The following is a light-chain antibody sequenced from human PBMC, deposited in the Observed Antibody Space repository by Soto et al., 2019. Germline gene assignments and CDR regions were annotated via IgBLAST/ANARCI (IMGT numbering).Light chain of an antibody. CDR2: GNT. J-gene: IGLJ2*01. CDR1: SSNIGAGYA. V-gene: IGLV1-40*01. CDR3: CSYAGSSTLVV. Sequence: QSVLTQPPSVSGAPGQRVTISCTGSSSNIGAGYAVHWYQQLPGTAPKLLIYGNTNRPSGVPDRFSGSKSGTSASLTISGLQAEDEADYYCCSYAGSSTLVVFGGGTQLTVL.